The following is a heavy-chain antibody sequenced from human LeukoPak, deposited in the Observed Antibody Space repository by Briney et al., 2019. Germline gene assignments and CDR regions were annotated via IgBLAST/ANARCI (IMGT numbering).Heavy chain of an antibody. CDR2: IYSGGST. D-gene: IGHD1-26*01. CDR3: ANEKPIVGARFDY. J-gene: IGHJ4*02. Sequence: GGSLRLSCAASGFTVSSNYMSWVRQAPGKGLEWVSVIYSGGSTYYADSVKGRFTISRDNSKNTLYLQMNSLRAEDTAVYYCANEKPIVGARFDYWGQGTLVTVSS. V-gene: IGHV3-66*01. CDR1: GFTVSSNY.